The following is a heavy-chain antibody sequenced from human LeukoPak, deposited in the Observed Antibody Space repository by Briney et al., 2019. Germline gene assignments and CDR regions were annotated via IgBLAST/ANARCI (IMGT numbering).Heavy chain of an antibody. V-gene: IGHV3-21*01. D-gene: IGHD6-19*01. Sequence: GGSLRLSCAASGFTFSSYSMNWVRQAPGKGLEWVSSISSSSSYIYYADSVKGRFTISRDNAKNSLYLQMNSLRAEDTAVYYCARGLPIAVAGTPPYMDVWGKGNPGHRLL. CDR1: GFTFSSYS. J-gene: IGHJ6*03. CDR2: ISSSSSYI. CDR3: ARGLPIAVAGTPPYMDV.